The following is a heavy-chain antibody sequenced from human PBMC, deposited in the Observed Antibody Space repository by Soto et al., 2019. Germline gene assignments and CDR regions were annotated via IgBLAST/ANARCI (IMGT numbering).Heavy chain of an antibody. CDR3: AGHVNLVLTGIGLKS. D-gene: IGHD3-9*01. V-gene: IGHV4-4*08. CDR2: IYSIGST. Sequence: RPPPGKGLEWIGYIYSIGSTNYNPSLRSRVTMYIDTSQEPFSLNLSSVTSTHTRLYECAGHVNLVLTGIGLKSWGRGTQVNVS. J-gene: IGHJ4*02.